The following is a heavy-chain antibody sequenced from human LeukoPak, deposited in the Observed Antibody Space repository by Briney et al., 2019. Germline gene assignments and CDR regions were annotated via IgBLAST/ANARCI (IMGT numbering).Heavy chain of an antibody. CDR1: RYTFTGYY. D-gene: IGHD2-2*01. Sequence: ASVKVSCKASRYTFTGYYMHWVRQAPGQGLEWMGWINPNSGGTNYAQKFQGRVTMTRDTSISTAYMELSRLRSDDTAVYYCARDQRYCSSTSCPVTDPWGQGTLVTVSS. J-gene: IGHJ5*02. CDR3: ARDQRYCSSTSCPVTDP. CDR2: INPNSGGT. V-gene: IGHV1-2*02.